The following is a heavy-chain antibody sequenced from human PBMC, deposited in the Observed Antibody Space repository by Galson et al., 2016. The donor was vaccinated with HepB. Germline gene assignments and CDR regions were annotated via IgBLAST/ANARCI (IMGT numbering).Heavy chain of an antibody. CDR1: EFTFSSYA. CDR2: ISHNDVGT. D-gene: IGHD6-13*01. CDR3: AKDLWTGQQLAYYFDY. J-gene: IGHJ4*02. V-gene: IGHV3-23*01. Sequence: SLRLSCTASEFTFSSYAMSWVRQAPGQGPEWVSCISHNDVGTFYAHSVKGRFTISRDNSKNTAYLQMNSLGAEDTAVYYCAKDLWTGQQLAYYFDYWGQGTLVTVSS.